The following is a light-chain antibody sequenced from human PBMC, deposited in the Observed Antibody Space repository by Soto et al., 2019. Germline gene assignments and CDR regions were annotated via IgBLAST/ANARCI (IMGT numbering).Light chain of an antibody. Sequence: EIMMKPSPATLSVSPGETATLSCRASQSVSSYLAWYQQKPGQAPRLLIFDASSRASGTPERFSGSGSGTDFTLTISRLEPEDFAVYYCQEYDGAPPITFGLGTKVDIK. CDR1: QSVSSY. CDR3: QEYDGAPPIT. V-gene: IGKV3-20*01. CDR2: DAS. J-gene: IGKJ1*01.